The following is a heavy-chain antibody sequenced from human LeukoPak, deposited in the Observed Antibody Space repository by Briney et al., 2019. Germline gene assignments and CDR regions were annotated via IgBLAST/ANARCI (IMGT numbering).Heavy chain of an antibody. CDR2: ISYDGNNK. CDR1: GFTLSNYG. CDR3: AKGESEHSGNYLDNWFDP. Sequence: GRSLRLSCAASGFTLSNYGMHWVRQAPGKGLEWETVISYDGNNKYYADSVKGRFTVSRDNSKNTLYLQMNSLRAEDTAEYYCAKGESEHSGNYLDNWFDPWGLGTLVTVSS. D-gene: IGHD1-26*01. J-gene: IGHJ5*02. V-gene: IGHV3-30*18.